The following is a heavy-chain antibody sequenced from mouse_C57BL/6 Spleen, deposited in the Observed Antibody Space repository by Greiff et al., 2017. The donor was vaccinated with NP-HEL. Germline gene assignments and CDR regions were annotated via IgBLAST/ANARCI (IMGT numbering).Heavy chain of an antibody. J-gene: IGHJ1*03. D-gene: IGHD1-1*01. CDR1: GYTFTSYW. CDR3: ARSTTVVAHWYFGV. V-gene: IGHV1-69*01. CDR2: IDPSDSYS. Sequence: VQLQQPGAELVMPGASVKLSCKASGYTFTSYWMHWVKQRPGQGLEWIGEIDPSDSYSNYNQKFKGKSTLTVDKSSRTAYMQLSSLTSEDSAVYYCARSTTVVAHWYFGVWGTGTTVTVSS.